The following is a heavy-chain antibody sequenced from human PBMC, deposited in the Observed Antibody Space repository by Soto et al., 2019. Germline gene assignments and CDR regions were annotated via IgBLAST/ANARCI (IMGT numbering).Heavy chain of an antibody. CDR2: VSYDAVNK. CDR3: AKVMTEYSGVAIDH. Sequence: QVHLLESGGGVVQPGRSLRLSCVASGFTFSNFGIHWVRQAPGKGLEWLAVVSYDAVNKFYADSVRGRFTISRDNSKDTVYLQINSLRRDDTAMYFCAKVMTEYSGVAIDHWGQGTLVTVSS. D-gene: IGHD1-26*01. CDR1: GFTFSNFG. V-gene: IGHV3-30*18. J-gene: IGHJ4*02.